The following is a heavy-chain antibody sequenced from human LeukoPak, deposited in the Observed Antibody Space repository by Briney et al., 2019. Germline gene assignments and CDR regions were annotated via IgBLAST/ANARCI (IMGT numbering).Heavy chain of an antibody. V-gene: IGHV3-23*01. CDR1: GFTFSSYA. CDR2: ISGSGGST. D-gene: IGHD6-19*01. J-gene: IGHJ4*02. Sequence: GGSLRLSCAASGFTFSSYAMSWVRQAPGKGLEWVSAISGSGGSTYYADSVKGRFTISRDNSKNTLYLQMNSLRAEDTAVYYCATIWGSSGSFDYWGQGTLVTASS. CDR3: ATIWGSSGSFDY.